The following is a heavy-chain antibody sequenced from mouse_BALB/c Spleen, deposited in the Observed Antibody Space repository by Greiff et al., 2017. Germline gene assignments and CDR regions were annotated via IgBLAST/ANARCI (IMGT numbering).Heavy chain of an antibody. J-gene: IGHJ4*01. CDR1: GFSLSTSGMG. Sequence: QVTLKESGPGILQPSQTLSLTCSFSGFSLSTSGMGVSWIRQPSGKGLEWLAHIYWDDDKRYNPSLKSRLTISKDTSRNQVFLKITSVDTADTATYYCARSSGGLMDYWGQGTSVTVSS. CDR3: ARSSGGLMDY. D-gene: IGHD1-1*02. CDR2: IYWDDDK. V-gene: IGHV8-12*01.